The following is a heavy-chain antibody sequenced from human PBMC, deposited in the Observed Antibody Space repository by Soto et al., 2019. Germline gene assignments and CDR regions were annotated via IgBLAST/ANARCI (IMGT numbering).Heavy chain of an antibody. J-gene: IGHJ6*02. D-gene: IGHD2-21*02. V-gene: IGHV3-23*01. CDR2: ISGSGGST. Sequence: GGSLRLSCAGSGFPFSIYAMSLVRQSPGKGLEWVSAISGSGGSTYYADSVKGRFTISRDNSKNTLYLQMNSLRAEDTAVYYCAKGGGNSTANYGMDVWGQGNRVTVSS. CDR3: AKGGGNSTANYGMDV. CDR1: GFPFSIYA.